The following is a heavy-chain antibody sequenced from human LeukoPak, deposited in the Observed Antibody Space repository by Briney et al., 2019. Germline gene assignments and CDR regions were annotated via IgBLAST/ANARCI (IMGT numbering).Heavy chain of an antibody. V-gene: IGHV1-18*01. J-gene: IGHJ4*02. CDR1: GYTFTNYV. CDR2: ISGNNDNP. D-gene: IGHD2-2*01. CDR3: ARDGTSTDDY. Sequence: ASVTVSCTASGYTFTNYVLSWVRQAPGQGLEWMGWISGNNDNPNYGQKFQGRFTVTTDSSTSTAYMELRNLRFDDTAVYYCARDGTSTDDYWGQGTLVTVSS.